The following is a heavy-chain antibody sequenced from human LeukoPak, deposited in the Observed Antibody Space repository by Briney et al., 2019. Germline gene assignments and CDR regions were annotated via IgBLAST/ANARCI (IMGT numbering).Heavy chain of an antibody. V-gene: IGHV3-7*01. CDR3: ATDRGTY. J-gene: IGHJ4*02. CDR1: GFTFSTSW. D-gene: IGHD3-10*01. CDR2: IKEHGSEI. Sequence: GGSLRLSCAASGFTFSTSWMNWVRRAPGKGLEWVALIKEHGSEIYHADSVKGRFTISRDDAASSLYLQMHSLRAEDTAVYYCATDRGTYWGQGTLVTVSP.